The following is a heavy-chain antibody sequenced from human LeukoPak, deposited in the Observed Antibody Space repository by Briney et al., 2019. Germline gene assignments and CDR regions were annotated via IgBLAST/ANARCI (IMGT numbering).Heavy chain of an antibody. D-gene: IGHD3-16*02. CDR3: AKDTYDYDYVWGSYRYIN. J-gene: IGHJ4*02. CDR1: GFTFSSYA. V-gene: IGHV3-23*01. Sequence: GGSLRLSCAASGFTFSSYAMSWVRQAPGKGLEWVSAISGSGGSTYYADSVKGRFTISRDNSKNTLYLQMNSLRAEDTAVYYCAKDTYDYDYVWGSYRYINWGRGTLVTVSS. CDR2: ISGSGGST.